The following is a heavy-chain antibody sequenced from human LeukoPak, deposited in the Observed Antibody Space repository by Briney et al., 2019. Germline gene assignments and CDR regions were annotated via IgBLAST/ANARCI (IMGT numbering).Heavy chain of an antibody. CDR1: GFAFNTYT. Sequence: GRSLRLSCAASGFAFNTYTQHWVRQAPGKRLEWVSVISDDETIKSYADSVKGRFTISRDNAKNSLSLQMNSLRAEDTAVYYCARVNPQRPDCSSTSCFVDAFDIWGQGTMVTVSS. J-gene: IGHJ3*02. D-gene: IGHD2-2*01. CDR3: ARVNPQRPDCSSTSCFVDAFDI. CDR2: ISDDETIK. V-gene: IGHV3-30-3*01.